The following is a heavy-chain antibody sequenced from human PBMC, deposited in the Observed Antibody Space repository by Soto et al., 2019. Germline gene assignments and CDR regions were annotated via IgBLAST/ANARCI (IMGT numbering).Heavy chain of an antibody. CDR2: IYTSGST. CDR1: GGSISSYY. CDR3: ARDPHDFWSGYYTGAYYYYGMDV. Sequence: NPSETLSLTCTVSGGSISSYYWSWIRQPAGKGLEWIGRIYTSGSTNYNPSLKSRVTMSVDTSKNQFSLKLSSVTAADTAVYYCARDPHDFWSGYYTGAYYYYGMDVWGQGTTVTVSS. J-gene: IGHJ6*02. V-gene: IGHV4-4*07. D-gene: IGHD3-3*01.